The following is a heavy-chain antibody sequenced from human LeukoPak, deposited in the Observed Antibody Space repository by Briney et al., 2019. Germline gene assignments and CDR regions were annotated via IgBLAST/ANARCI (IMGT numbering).Heavy chain of an antibody. CDR1: GYTFTGYY. V-gene: IGHV1-18*04. J-gene: IGHJ4*02. Sequence: ASVKVSCKTSGYTFTGYYIHWVRQAPGQGLEWMGWISAYNGNTNYAQKLQGRVTMTTDTSTSTAYMELRSLRSDDTAVYYCARIAARRFDYWGQGTLVTVSS. CDR2: ISAYNGNT. D-gene: IGHD6-6*01. CDR3: ARIAARRFDY.